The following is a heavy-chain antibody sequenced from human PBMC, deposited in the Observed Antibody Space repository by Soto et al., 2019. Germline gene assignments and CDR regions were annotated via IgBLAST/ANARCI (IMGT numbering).Heavy chain of an antibody. CDR1: GGSISSSSHY. V-gene: IGHV4-39*01. CDR2: SYYNGSN. Sequence: QLQLQESGPGLVKPSETLSLTCAVSGGSISSSSHYWGWIRQPPGKRREWIGSSYYNGSNYYNASLLRRLTISVDTSKNQISLKLISVTDADTAVYYCARHETAGDYLGQGTLVTVSS. J-gene: IGHJ4*02. D-gene: IGHD2-21*02. CDR3: ARHETAGDY.